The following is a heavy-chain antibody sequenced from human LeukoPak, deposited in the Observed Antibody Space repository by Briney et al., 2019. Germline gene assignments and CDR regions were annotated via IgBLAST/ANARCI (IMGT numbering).Heavy chain of an antibody. Sequence: PSETLSLTCTVSGGSISSYYWSWIRQPPGKGLEWIGYIYYSGSTNYNPSLKSRVTISVDTSKNHFSLKLSSVTAADTAVYYCASTPRNIVGATGAFDYWGQGTLVTVSS. D-gene: IGHD1-26*01. CDR3: ASTPRNIVGATGAFDY. CDR2: IYYSGST. V-gene: IGHV4-59*08. CDR1: GGSISSYY. J-gene: IGHJ4*02.